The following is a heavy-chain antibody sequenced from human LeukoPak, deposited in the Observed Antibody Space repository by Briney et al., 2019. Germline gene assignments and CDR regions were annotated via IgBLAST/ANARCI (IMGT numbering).Heavy chain of an antibody. D-gene: IGHD3-3*01. CDR1: GFTFSSYA. CDR3: ARDFWSGYYPLDY. J-gene: IGHJ4*02. Sequence: PGGSLRLSCAASGFTFSSYAMSWVRQAPGKGLEWVGFIRSKAYGGTTEYAASVKGRFTISRDDSKSIAYLQMNSLKTEDTAVYYCARDFWSGYYPLDYWGQGTLVTVSS. V-gene: IGHV3-49*04. CDR2: IRSKAYGGTT.